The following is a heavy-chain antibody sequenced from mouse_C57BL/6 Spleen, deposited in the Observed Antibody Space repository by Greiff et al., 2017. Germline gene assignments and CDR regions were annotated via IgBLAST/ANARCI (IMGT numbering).Heavy chain of an antibody. Sequence: VQLKESGPGLVKPSQSLSLTCTVTGYSITSDYAWNWIRQFPGNKLEWMGYISYSGSTSYNPSLKSRISITRDTSKNQFFLQLNSVTTEDTATYYCAREGYDVGYYYAMDYWGQGTSVTVSS. CDR2: ISYSGST. D-gene: IGHD2-2*01. J-gene: IGHJ4*01. CDR3: AREGYDVGYYYAMDY. CDR1: GYSITSDYA. V-gene: IGHV3-2*02.